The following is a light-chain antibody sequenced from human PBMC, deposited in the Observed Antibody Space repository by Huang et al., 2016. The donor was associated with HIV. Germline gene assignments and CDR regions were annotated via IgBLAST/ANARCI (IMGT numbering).Light chain of an antibody. J-gene: IGKJ2*01. CDR2: GAS. V-gene: IGKV3-20*01. Sequence: EIVLTQSPGTLSLSPGERATLTCRASQSVSSSYVAWYQQKPGQAPRRLIYGASSRATGIPDRFSGSGSGTDFTLTISRLEPEDFAVYYCQQYNNLRYTFGQGTKLEIK. CDR1: QSVSSSY. CDR3: QQYNNLRYT.